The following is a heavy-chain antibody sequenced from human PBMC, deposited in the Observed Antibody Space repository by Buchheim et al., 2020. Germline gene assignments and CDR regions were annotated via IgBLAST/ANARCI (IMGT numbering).Heavy chain of an antibody. Sequence: EVQLLESGGGLVQPGGSLRLSCAASRFTFSSYAMTWVRQAPGKGLEWVSTISGSGNSTYYTDSVKGRFTISRDNSKNTLYLQMNSLRAEDTAVYYCAKGAGATSSYGMDVWGQGTT. J-gene: IGHJ6*02. CDR3: AKGAGATSSYGMDV. D-gene: IGHD1-26*01. CDR2: ISGSGNST. CDR1: RFTFSSYA. V-gene: IGHV3-23*01.